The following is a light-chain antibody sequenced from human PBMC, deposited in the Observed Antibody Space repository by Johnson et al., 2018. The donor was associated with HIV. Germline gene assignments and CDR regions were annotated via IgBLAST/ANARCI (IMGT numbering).Light chain of an antibody. CDR1: NSNIGNNY. Sequence: QSVLTQPPSVSAAPGQKVTISCSGSNSNIGNNYVSWYQQVPGTAPKLLIYENNKRPSGIPDRFSGSRSGTSATLDITGLQTGDEADYYCGAWDSSLSEYVFATETKVTVL. CDR3: GAWDSSLSEYV. CDR2: ENN. V-gene: IGLV1-51*02. J-gene: IGLJ1*01.